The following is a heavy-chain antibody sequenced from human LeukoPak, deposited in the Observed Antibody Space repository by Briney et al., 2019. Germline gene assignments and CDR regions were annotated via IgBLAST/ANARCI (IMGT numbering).Heavy chain of an antibody. CDR1: GLTVGDYV. V-gene: IGHV3-49*04. Sequence: GGSLRLSCTASGLTVGDYVMSCVRQAPGKGLEWVGFIRSKGYGEATEYAASVKGRFTISRDDSKSIAYLQMNSLKTEDTAVYYCSRPLYSSDWYVDDWGRGTLVTVSS. J-gene: IGHJ4*02. D-gene: IGHD6-19*01. CDR2: IRSKGYGEAT. CDR3: SRPLYSSDWYVDD.